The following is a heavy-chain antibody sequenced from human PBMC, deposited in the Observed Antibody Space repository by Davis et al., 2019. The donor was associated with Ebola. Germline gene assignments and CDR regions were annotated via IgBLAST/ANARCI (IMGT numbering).Heavy chain of an antibody. V-gene: IGHV1-18*04. D-gene: IGHD5-24*01. CDR1: RYTFTNYG. CDR3: SRAQFPPTSDH. CDR2: INPHNGNT. J-gene: IGHJ4*02. Sequence: ASVHVSCKASRYTFTNYGITWVRQAPGQGLEWMGWINPHNGNTNYAQHVQGRVIMTSDTATTTAYIEVGSLRSDDTAVYYCSRAQFPPTSDHWGQGTLVTVSS.